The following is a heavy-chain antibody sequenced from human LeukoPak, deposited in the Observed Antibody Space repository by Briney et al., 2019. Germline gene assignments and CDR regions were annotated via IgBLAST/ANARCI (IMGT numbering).Heavy chain of an antibody. Sequence: GGSLRLYCAASGFTFSSYWMSWVRQAPGKGLEWVANIKQDGSEKYYVVSVKGRFTISRDNAKNSLYLQMNSLRAEDTAVYYCARDRTVATIDYWGQGTLVTVSS. CDR3: ARDRTVATIDY. D-gene: IGHD5-12*01. V-gene: IGHV3-7*01. CDR1: GFTFSSYW. CDR2: IKQDGSEK. J-gene: IGHJ4*02.